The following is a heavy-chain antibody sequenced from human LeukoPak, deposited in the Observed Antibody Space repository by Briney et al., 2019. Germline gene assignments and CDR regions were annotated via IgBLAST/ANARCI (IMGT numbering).Heavy chain of an antibody. D-gene: IGHD7-27*01. CDR3: AIETELGFDY. V-gene: IGHV3-23*01. CDR1: GFTFSSYA. CDR2: ISGNGETT. J-gene: IGHJ4*02. Sequence: SGGSLILSCAASGFTFSSYAMTWVRQAPGKGLEWVSVISGNGETTYYAGSVQGRFTISRDNSKNTLYLQLNSLRAEDTAVYYCAIETELGFDYWGQGTLVTVSS.